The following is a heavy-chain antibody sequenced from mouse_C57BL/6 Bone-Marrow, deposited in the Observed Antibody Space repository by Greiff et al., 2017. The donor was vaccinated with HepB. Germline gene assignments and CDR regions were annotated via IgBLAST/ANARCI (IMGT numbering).Heavy chain of an antibody. CDR3: LGRGY. J-gene: IGHJ2*01. Sequence: QVQLQQSGAELARPGASVKLSCKASGYTFTSYGISWVKQRTGQGLEWIGEIYPRSGNTYYNEKFKGKATLTADKSSSTAYMELRSLTSEDSAVYFCLGRGYWGQGTTLTVSS. CDR1: GYTFTSYG. D-gene: IGHD4-1*01. V-gene: IGHV1-81*01. CDR2: IYPRSGNT.